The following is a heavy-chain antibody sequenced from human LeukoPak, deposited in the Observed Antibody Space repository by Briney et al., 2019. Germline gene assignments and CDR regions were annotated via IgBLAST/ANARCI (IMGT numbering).Heavy chain of an antibody. D-gene: IGHD2-15*01. V-gene: IGHV1-2*02. CDR2: INPNSGGT. J-gene: IGHJ3*02. Sequence: ASVKVSCKASGYTFTVYYMHWVRQAPGQGLEWMGWINPNSGGTNYAQKFQGRVTMTRDTSISTAYMELSRLRSDDTAVYYCARGGGPLGYCSGGSCYLDAFDIWGQGTMVTVSS. CDR3: ARGGGPLGYCSGGSCYLDAFDI. CDR1: GYTFTVYY.